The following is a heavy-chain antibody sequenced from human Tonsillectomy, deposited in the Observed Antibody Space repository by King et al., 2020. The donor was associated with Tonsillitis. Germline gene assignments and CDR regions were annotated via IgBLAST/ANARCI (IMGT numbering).Heavy chain of an antibody. Sequence: VQLVESGGGLVQSGGSLRLSCAASGFTFSSYSMHWVRQAPGKGLEWLSYISDSSSTISYADSVKGRFTISRDNAKTSLYLQMNSLRAEDTAVYYCVRDKNWAFDYWGQGTLVTVSP. D-gene: IGHD7-27*01. CDR3: VRDKNWAFDY. CDR1: GFTFSSYS. V-gene: IGHV3-48*01. CDR2: ISDSSSTI. J-gene: IGHJ4*02.